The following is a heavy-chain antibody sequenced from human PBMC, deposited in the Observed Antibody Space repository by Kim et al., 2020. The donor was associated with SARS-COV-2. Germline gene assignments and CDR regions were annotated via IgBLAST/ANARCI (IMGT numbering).Heavy chain of an antibody. CDR3: ARTIAVVHQE. V-gene: IGHV6-1*01. D-gene: IGHD6-19*01. CDR2: YN. Sequence: YNDYAVSVKSRITITPDTSKNHFSLQLNSVTPEDTAVYYCARTIAVVHQEWGQGTLVTVSS. J-gene: IGHJ1*01.